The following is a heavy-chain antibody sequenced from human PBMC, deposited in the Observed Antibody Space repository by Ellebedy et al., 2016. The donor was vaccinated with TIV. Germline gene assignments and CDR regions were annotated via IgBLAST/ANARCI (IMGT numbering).Heavy chain of an antibody. Sequence: GESLKISCAASGLTFSSHAMSWVRQAPGKGLEWVSSIPESGGNTYYADSEKGRFTISRDNSKDTLYLQMNSLRAEDTAVYHCVRRAVDYWGQGTLVTVSS. CDR3: VRRAVDY. CDR2: IPESGGNT. V-gene: IGHV3-23*01. J-gene: IGHJ4*02. CDR1: GLTFSSHA.